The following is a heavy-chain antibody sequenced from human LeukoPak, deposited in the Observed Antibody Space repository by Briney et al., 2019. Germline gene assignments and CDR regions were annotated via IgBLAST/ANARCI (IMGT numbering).Heavy chain of an antibody. V-gene: IGHV3-7*01. CDR3: ARDQYYYDSSEYYDANNFDF. D-gene: IGHD3-22*01. CDR1: GFTFSSYW. CDR2: IKKDGSEK. J-gene: IGHJ4*02. Sequence: QPGGSLRLSCAASGFTFSSYWMSWVRQAPGKGLEWVANIKKDGSEKYYVDSVKGRFTISRDNAKNSLYLQMNSLRAEDTAVYYCARDQYYYDSSEYYDANNFDFWGQGTLVTVSS.